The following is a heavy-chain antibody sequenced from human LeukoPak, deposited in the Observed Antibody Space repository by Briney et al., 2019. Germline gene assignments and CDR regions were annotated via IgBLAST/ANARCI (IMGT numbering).Heavy chain of an antibody. J-gene: IGHJ6*03. Sequence: RASVKVSCKASGYTFTSYYMHWVRQAPGQGLEWMGIINPSGGSTSYAQKLQGRVTMTTDTSTSTAYMELRSLRSDDTAVYYCARTTVTDYYYYMDVWGKGTTVTVSS. CDR1: GYTFTSYY. D-gene: IGHD4-11*01. CDR2: INPSGGST. CDR3: ARTTVTDYYYYMDV. V-gene: IGHV1-46*01.